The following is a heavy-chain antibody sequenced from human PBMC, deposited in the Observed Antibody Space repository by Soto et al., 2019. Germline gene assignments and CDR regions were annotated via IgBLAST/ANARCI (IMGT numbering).Heavy chain of an antibody. J-gene: IGHJ4*02. D-gene: IGHD1-26*01. V-gene: IGHV1-8*01. CDR2: MNPITGNA. CDR3: ARRKERSGPHYFDS. CDR1: GFTFSTYD. Sequence: AAVKVSCTASGFTFSTYDIYWVRQATGQGLEWMGWMNPITGNAGYAQKFQGRVTMTRNTSIATAYMELSSLRSEDTAVYYCARRKERSGPHYFDSWGQGSLVTVSS.